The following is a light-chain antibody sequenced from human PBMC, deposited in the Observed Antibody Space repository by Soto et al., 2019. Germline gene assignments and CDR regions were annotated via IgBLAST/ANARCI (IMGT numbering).Light chain of an antibody. CDR3: LQDKDDSST. Sequence: AIQMTQSPSSLSGSVGVRLTTICRARRDIGRDLGRYQQKPGKAPTLLIYAASNLQSRVPSRFRGSRSGTEFTPTVSSLQPEDFETYYLLQDKDDSSTFGQGTKVDI. J-gene: IGKJ1*01. CDR2: AAS. CDR1: RDIGRD. V-gene: IGKV1-6*01.